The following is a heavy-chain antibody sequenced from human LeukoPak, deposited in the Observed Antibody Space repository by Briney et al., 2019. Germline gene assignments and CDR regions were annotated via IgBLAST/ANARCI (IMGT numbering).Heavy chain of an antibody. J-gene: IGHJ4*02. Sequence: GGSLRLSCAASGFTFSSYAMHWVRQAPGKGLEWVAVISYDGSNKYYADSVKGRFTISRDNSKNTLYLQMNSLRAEDTAVYYCARDGSYGSGSYFGYWGQGTLVTVSS. CDR2: ISYDGSNK. V-gene: IGHV3-30-3*01. D-gene: IGHD3-10*01. CDR1: GFTFSSYA. CDR3: ARDGSYGSGSYFGY.